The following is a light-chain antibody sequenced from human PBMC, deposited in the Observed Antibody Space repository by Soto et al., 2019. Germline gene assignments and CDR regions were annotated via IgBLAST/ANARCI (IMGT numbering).Light chain of an antibody. V-gene: IGKV3D-20*02. CDR1: QSVSSSY. CDR3: QQRSSAIT. J-gene: IGKJ5*01. CDR2: GAS. Sequence: EIMLTQSPGTLSLYPGERATLSCRASQSVSSSYLAWYQQKPGQAPRVLIYGASSRATGIPDRFGGSGSGTDFTLTISSLEPEDFAVYYCQQRSSAITFGQGTRLQI.